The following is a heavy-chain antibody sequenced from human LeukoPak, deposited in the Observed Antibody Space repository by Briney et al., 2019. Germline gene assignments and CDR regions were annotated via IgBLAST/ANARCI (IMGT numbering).Heavy chain of an antibody. J-gene: IGHJ3*02. Sequence: SETLSLTCAVYGGSFSGYYWSWIRQPPGKGLEWIGEINHSGSTNYNPSLKSRVTISVDTSKNQFSLKLSSVTAADTAVYYCARRVPGAAFDIWGQGTMVTVSS. CDR3: ARRVPGAAFDI. V-gene: IGHV4-34*01. D-gene: IGHD2-2*01. CDR1: GGSFSGYY. CDR2: INHSGST.